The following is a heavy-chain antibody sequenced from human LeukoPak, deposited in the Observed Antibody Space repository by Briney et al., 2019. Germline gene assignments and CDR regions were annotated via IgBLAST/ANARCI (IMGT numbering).Heavy chain of an antibody. CDR1: GFSLSDYW. CDR2: ITSDGSTT. J-gene: IGHJ4*01. CDR3: AGDYIWGRLF. D-gene: IGHD3-16*01. Sequence: GGSLRLSCVGSGFSLSDYWMHWVRQTPGKGLMWVSRITSDGSTTWYADSVKGRFTVSRDNAKNTLFLEMNSLRDEDAAVYYCAGDYIWGRLFWGQGTLVTVSS. V-gene: IGHV3-74*01.